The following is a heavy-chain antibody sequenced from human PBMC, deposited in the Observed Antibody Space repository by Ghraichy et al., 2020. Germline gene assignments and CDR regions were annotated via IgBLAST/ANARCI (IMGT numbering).Heavy chain of an antibody. CDR2: IGIYSQT. CDR1: GFTFRNFA. J-gene: IGHJ4*02. D-gene: IGHD3-10*01. Sequence: GESLNISCVASGFTFRNFAVGWLRQAPGSGLEWVSTIGIYSQTYTADSVKGRFTISRDNSINTLFLQMNSLTAEDTARYFCTKENVANTCPGEFWGQGTVVVVSS. CDR3: TKENVANTCPGEF. V-gene: IGHV3-23*01.